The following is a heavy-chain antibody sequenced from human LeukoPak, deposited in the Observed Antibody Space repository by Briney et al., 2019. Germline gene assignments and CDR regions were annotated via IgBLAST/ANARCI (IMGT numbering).Heavy chain of an antibody. D-gene: IGHD6-13*01. V-gene: IGHV3-74*01. CDR2: IKTDGSRT. CDR1: GFTFSNYW. J-gene: IGHJ4*02. Sequence: PGGSLRLSCVASGFTFSNYWMHWVRQAPGKGLVWVSRIKTDGSRTNYADSVKGRFTISRDNAKNTVYLEMNSLRSEDPAVYYCARAIGSSWGKVDYWGQGTLVTVSS. CDR3: ARAIGSSWGKVDY.